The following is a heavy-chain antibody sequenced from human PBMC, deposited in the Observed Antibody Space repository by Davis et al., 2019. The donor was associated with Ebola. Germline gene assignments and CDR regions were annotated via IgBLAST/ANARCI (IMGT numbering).Heavy chain of an antibody. J-gene: IGHJ4*02. D-gene: IGHD6-19*01. V-gene: IGHV1-69*13. CDR3: ARDRYSSGWCHNDY. CDR1: GGTFSSYA. CDR2: IIPIFGTA. Sequence: SVKVSCKASGGTFSSYAISWVRQAPGQGLEWMGGIIPIFGTANYAQKFQGRVTITADESTSTAYMELRSLRSDDTAVYYCARDRYSSGWCHNDYWGQGTLVTVSS.